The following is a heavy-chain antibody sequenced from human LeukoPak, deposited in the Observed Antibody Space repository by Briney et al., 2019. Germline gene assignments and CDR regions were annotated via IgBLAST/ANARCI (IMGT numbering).Heavy chain of an antibody. CDR3: ARHYGP. J-gene: IGHJ5*02. V-gene: IGHV4-59*08. CDR1: GGFINSFY. CDR2: IYYIGST. Sequence: SETLSLTCSVSGGFINSFYWSWIRQPPGKGLEWIGYIYYIGSTIYNPSLKSRDTISVDTSKNQFSLKLNSVTAADTAVYYCARHYGPWGQGTLVTVSS. D-gene: IGHD3-10*01.